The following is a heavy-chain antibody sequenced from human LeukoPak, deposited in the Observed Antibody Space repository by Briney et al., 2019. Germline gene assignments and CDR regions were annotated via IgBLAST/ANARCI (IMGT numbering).Heavy chain of an antibody. CDR1: GFTLNDYG. J-gene: IGHJ4*02. CDR2: MWFDGSKE. D-gene: IGHD3-16*01. Sequence: PWRSLRLSCAASGFTLNDYGMHWVRQAPGKGLEWVAVMWFDGSKEYYADSVKGRFIISRDNSKNTLYLQMNSLRAEDTAVYFCARERGGFTVACYFDYWGQGTLVTVSP. CDR3: ARERGGFTVACYFDY. V-gene: IGHV3-33*01.